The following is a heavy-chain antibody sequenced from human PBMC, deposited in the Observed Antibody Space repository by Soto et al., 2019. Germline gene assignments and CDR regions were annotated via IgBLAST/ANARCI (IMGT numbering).Heavy chain of an antibody. CDR1: GFTFSSYG. D-gene: IGHD3-10*01. CDR2: IWYDGSNK. Sequence: GGSLRLSCAASGFTFSSYGMHWVRQAPGKGLEWVAVIWYDGSNKYYADSVKGRFTISRYNSKNTLYLQMNSMSAEDTAVYYCARDGGLWFGELAPMDVWGQGTTVTVSS. CDR3: ARDGGLWFGELAPMDV. J-gene: IGHJ6*02. V-gene: IGHV3-33*01.